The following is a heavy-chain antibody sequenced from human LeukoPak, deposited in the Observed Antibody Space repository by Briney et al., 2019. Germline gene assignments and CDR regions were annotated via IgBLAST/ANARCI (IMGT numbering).Heavy chain of an antibody. V-gene: IGHV3-21*01. CDR3: ASLMTAVTIPDY. Sequence: GGSLRLSCAASGFTVSSNYMNWIRQAPGKGLEWVSSITTSSSHIYYADSVKGRFTISRDNAKNSLYLQMNSLRAEDTAVYYCASLMTAVTIPDYWGQGTLVTVSS. J-gene: IGHJ4*02. CDR2: ITTSSSHI. CDR1: GFTVSSNY. D-gene: IGHD4-17*01.